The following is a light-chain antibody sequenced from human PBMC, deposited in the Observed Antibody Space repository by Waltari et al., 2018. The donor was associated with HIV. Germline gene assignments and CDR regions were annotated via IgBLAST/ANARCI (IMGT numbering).Light chain of an antibody. CDR2: EVS. V-gene: IGLV2-14*01. CDR3: CSYTSRSTDVV. J-gene: IGLJ2*01. Sequence: QSALTQPASVSGSPGQSITISCTGTSSDVGGYNYVSWYQQHPGKAPKLMIYEVSNRPSGVSNRFSGSKSDNTASLTISGLQAEDEADYYCCSYTSRSTDVVFGGGTKLTVL. CDR1: SSDVGGYNY.